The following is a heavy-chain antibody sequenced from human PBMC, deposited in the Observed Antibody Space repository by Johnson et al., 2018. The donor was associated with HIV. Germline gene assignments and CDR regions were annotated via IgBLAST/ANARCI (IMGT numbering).Heavy chain of an antibody. Sequence: MLLVESGGGVVQPGRSLRLSCAASGFAVSKNYLTWVRQAPGKGLEWVSIIYSGGSIGYADSVKGRFTISRDNAKNSLYLQMNSLRAEDTALYYCAKVLATTEYSSSSWSDAFDIWGQGTMVTVSS. CDR2: IYSGGSI. CDR1: GFAVSKNY. V-gene: IGHV3-53*04. D-gene: IGHD6-6*01. CDR3: AKVLATTEYSSSSWSDAFDI. J-gene: IGHJ3*02.